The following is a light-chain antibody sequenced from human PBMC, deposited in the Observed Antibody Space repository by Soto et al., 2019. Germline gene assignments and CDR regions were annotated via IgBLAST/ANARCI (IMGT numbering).Light chain of an antibody. Sequence: IVLTQSPGTLSLSPGERATLSCRASQSVPSNYVAWYPQKPGQAPRLLIYAASSRTTGIPDRFSGSGSGTDFTLTISRLEPEDFAVYYCQQYGSNPSITFGQGTRLEIK. CDR1: QSVPSNY. CDR2: AAS. J-gene: IGKJ5*01. V-gene: IGKV3-20*01. CDR3: QQYGSNPSIT.